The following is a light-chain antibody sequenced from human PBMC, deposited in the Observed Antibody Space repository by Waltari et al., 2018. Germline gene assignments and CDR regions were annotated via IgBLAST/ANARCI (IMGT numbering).Light chain of an antibody. Sequence: QSVLTQPPSVSGAPGQRVTISRPGSGSNLGAGYVIHWYQQVPRAAPKLLIYGSSSRPLGVPDRFFGSTSGTSASLAITGLQAEDEAVYYCQSYDTTLSVVFGGGTKLTVL. CDR2: GSS. CDR1: GSNLGAGYV. CDR3: QSYDTTLSVV. J-gene: IGLJ3*02. V-gene: IGLV1-40*01.